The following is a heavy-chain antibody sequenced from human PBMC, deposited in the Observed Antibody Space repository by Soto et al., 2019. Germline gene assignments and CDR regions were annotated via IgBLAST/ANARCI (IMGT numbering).Heavy chain of an antibody. CDR2: IYYSGST. V-gene: IGHV4-59*01. CDR1: GGSISSYY. Sequence: SETLSLTCTVSGGSISSYYWSWIRQPPGKGLEWIGYIYYSGSTNYNPPLKSRVTISVDTSKNQFSLKLSSVTAADTAVYYCARANEYYYDSSGYDNWFDPWGQGTLVTVSS. D-gene: IGHD3-22*01. J-gene: IGHJ5*02. CDR3: ARANEYYYDSSGYDNWFDP.